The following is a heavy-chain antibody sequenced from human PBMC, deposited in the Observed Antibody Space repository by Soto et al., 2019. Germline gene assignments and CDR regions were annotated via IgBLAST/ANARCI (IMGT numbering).Heavy chain of an antibody. Sequence: SVKVSCKASGGTFSSYAISWVRQAPGQGLEWMGGIIPIFGTANYAQKFQGRVTITADESTSTAYMELSSLRSEDTAVYYCARAGYSSSWYLHYGMDVWGQGTTVTVSS. J-gene: IGHJ6*02. V-gene: IGHV1-69*13. D-gene: IGHD6-13*01. CDR3: ARAGYSSSWYLHYGMDV. CDR2: IIPIFGTA. CDR1: GGTFSSYA.